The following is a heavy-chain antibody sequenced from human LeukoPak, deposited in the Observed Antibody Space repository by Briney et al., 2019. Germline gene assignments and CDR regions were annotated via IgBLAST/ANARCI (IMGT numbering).Heavy chain of an antibody. V-gene: IGHV3-74*01. CDR2: INADGSRT. CDR1: GFGFSAYW. CDR3: VTESGVVAAVNNWFDP. D-gene: IGHD3-22*01. Sequence: PGGSLRLSCAASGFGFSAYWMHWVRQAPGKGLVWVSRINADGSRTTYADSVKGRFTISRDNAKNTLYLQMHSLRAEDTAVYYCVTESGVVAAVNNWFDPWGQGTLVTVSS. J-gene: IGHJ5*02.